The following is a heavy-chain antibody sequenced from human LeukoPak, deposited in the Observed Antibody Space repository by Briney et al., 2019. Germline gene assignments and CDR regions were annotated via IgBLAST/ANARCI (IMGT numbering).Heavy chain of an antibody. CDR2: ISGSGGST. CDR1: GFTFSSYA. D-gene: IGHD3-9*01. V-gene: IGHV3-23*01. CDR3: AKDAVLRYFDWLPLDY. Sequence: GGSLRLSCAASGFTFSSYAMSWVRQAPGKGLEWVSAISGSGGSTYYAVSVKGRFTISRDNSKNTLYLQMNSLRAEDTAVYYCAKDAVLRYFDWLPLDYWGQGTLVTVSS. J-gene: IGHJ4*02.